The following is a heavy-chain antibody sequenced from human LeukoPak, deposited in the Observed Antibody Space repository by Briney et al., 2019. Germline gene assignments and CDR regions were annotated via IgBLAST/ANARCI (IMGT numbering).Heavy chain of an antibody. CDR1: GFTFSDYY. CDR2: ISSSGSTI. D-gene: IGHD3-10*01. Sequence: PGGSLRLSCAASGFTFSDYYMSWIRQAPGKGLEWVSYISSSGSTIYYADSVKGRFTISRDNAKNSLYLQMNSLRAEDTALYYCAKASTAGSYYQPYNWFDPWGQGTLVTVSS. CDR3: AKASTAGSYYQPYNWFDP. J-gene: IGHJ5*02. V-gene: IGHV3-11*01.